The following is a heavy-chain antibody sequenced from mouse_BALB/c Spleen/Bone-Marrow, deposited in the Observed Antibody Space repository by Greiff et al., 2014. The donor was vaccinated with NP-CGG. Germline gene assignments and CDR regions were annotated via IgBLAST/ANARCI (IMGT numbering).Heavy chain of an antibody. Sequence: QVQLQQSGPGLVAPSQSLSITCTVSGFSLTSYGVHWVRQPPGKGLEWLVVIWSDGSTTYNSALKSRLSISKDNSKSQVFLKMNSLQTDDTAMYYCARNGGLYRFYAMDYWGQGTSVTVSS. CDR3: ARNGGLYRFYAMDY. CDR2: IWSDGST. D-gene: IGHD2-14*01. V-gene: IGHV2-6*02. CDR1: GFSLTSYG. J-gene: IGHJ4*01.